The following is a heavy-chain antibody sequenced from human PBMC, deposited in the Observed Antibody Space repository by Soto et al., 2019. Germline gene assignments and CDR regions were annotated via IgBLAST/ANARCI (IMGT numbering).Heavy chain of an antibody. Sequence: QVQLQESGPGLVKPSETLSLTCTVSGGSISSKYWSWIRQPPGKALEWIGYIYYSGSTSYNPSLRSRXXIXVXXSKNQFSLKMSSVTAADTAVYYCARVHVDYWYFDLWGRGTLVTVSS. CDR3: ARVHVDYWYFDL. CDR1: GGSISSKY. J-gene: IGHJ2*01. CDR2: IYYSGST. V-gene: IGHV4-59*01.